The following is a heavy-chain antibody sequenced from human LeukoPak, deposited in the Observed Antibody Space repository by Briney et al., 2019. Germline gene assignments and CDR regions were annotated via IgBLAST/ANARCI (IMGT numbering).Heavy chain of an antibody. J-gene: IGHJ6*03. CDR1: GFTFDDYA. CDR3: AKAPGYGDYAYYYMDV. Sequence: PGGSLRLSCAASGFTFDDYAMHWVRQAPERGLEWVSLITWDAGGTYYAESVEGRFTISRDNSKNSVFLQMNSLRPEDTAMYHCAKAPGYGDYAYYYMDVWGKGTTVTVSS. CDR2: ITWDAGGT. V-gene: IGHV3-43D*04. D-gene: IGHD4-17*01.